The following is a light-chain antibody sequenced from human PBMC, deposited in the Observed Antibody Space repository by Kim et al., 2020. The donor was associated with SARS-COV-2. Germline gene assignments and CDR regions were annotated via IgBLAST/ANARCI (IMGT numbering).Light chain of an antibody. CDR2: GAS. CDR1: RSVSNY. J-gene: IGKJ1*01. Sequence: VSAEESAPPSSRSSRSVSNYLAWYQQKPGQAPRLLIYGASTRATGIPARFSGSGSGTDFTLTISSLQSEDFAVYYCQQYDNWTCTFGQGTKVDIK. CDR3: QQYDNWTCT. V-gene: IGKV3D-15*01.